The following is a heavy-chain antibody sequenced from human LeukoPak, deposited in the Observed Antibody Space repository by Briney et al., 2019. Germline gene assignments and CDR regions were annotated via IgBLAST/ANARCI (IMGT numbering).Heavy chain of an antibody. J-gene: IGHJ4*02. CDR2: IWYDGSNK. V-gene: IGHV3-33*08. CDR3: ARDRPSIAAAVSYYFDY. Sequence: GGSLRLSCAASGFTFSSYAMSWVRQAPGKGLEWVAVIWYDGSNKYYADSVKGRFTISRDNSKNTLYLQMNSLRAEDTAVYYCARDRPSIAAAVSYYFDYWGQGTLVTVSS. D-gene: IGHD6-13*01. CDR1: GFTFSSYA.